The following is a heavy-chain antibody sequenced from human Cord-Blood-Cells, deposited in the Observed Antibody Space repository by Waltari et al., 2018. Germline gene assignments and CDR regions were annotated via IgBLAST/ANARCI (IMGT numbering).Heavy chain of an antibody. D-gene: IGHD6-6*01. V-gene: IGHV4-34*01. CDR3: ARKCSSSDGGGFDY. CDR2: INHSGST. Sequence: QVQLQPWGAGLLKPSETLPLTRAVYGGSFSGYYWSWIRQPPGKGLGWIGEINHSGSTNYNPSLKSRVTISVDTSKNQFSLKLSSVTAADTAVYYCARKCSSSDGGGFDYWGQGTLVTVSS. CDR1: GGSFSGYY. J-gene: IGHJ4*02.